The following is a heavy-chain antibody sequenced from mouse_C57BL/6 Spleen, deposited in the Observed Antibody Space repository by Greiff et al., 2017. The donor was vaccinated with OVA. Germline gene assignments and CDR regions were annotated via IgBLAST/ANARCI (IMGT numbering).Heavy chain of an antibody. CDR2: IYPRDGST. CDR1: GYTFTSYD. Sequence: QVHVKQSGPELVKPGASVKLSCKASGYTFTSYDINWVKQRPGQGLEWIGWIYPRDGSTKYNEKFKGKATLTVDTSSSTAYMELHSLTSEDSAVYFCARKGAGAWFAYWGQGTLVTVSA. CDR3: ARKGAGAWFAY. V-gene: IGHV1-85*01. J-gene: IGHJ3*01.